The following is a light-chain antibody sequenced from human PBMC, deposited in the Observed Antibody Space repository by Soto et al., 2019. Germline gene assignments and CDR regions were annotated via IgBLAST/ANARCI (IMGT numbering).Light chain of an antibody. CDR2: GAS. CDR3: QQYNIWPPLYT. J-gene: IGKJ2*01. V-gene: IGKV3-15*01. CDR1: QTVSDN. Sequence: EIVLTQSPAILSASPGERATLSCRASQTVSDNLAWYQQKPGQSPRLLIYGASTRATDIPVRFSGSGSGTEFTLPISSLQSEDFAVYYCQQYNIWPPLYTFGQGTKL.